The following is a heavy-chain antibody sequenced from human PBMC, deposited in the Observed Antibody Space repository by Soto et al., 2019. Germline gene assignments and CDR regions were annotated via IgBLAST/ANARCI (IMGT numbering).Heavy chain of an antibody. D-gene: IGHD1-1*01. J-gene: IGHJ6*02. Sequence: GESLKISCKGSGYSFTSYWISWVRQMPGKGLEWMGRIDPSDSYTNYSPSFQGHVTISADKSISTAYLQWSSLKASDTAMYYCARHPLTTGTVDYGMDVWGQGXTVTVSS. CDR1: GYSFTSYW. V-gene: IGHV5-10-1*01. CDR2: IDPSDSYT. CDR3: ARHPLTTGTVDYGMDV.